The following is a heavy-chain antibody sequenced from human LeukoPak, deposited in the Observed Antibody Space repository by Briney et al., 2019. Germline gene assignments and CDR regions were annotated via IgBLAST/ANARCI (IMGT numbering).Heavy chain of an antibody. V-gene: IGHV3-11*05. CDR2: ISSSSSYT. CDR1: GFTFSDYY. D-gene: IGHD1-14*01. Sequence: PVRSLRLSCAASGFTFSDYYMSWIRQAPGKGLEWVSYISSSSSYTNYADSVKGRFTISRDNAKNSLYLQMNRLRAEDTAVYYRARARKYRPSTLVAYWGQGPLVTVSS. CDR3: ARARKYRPSTLVAY. J-gene: IGHJ4*02.